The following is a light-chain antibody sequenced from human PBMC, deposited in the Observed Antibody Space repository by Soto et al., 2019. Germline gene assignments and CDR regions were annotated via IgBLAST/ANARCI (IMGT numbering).Light chain of an antibody. CDR2: GNN. CDR3: QSYDNTLGGAV. CDR1: SSNIGAGFG. Sequence: QSVLTQPPSVSAAPRQKVTISCSGSSSNIGAGFGVHWYQQFPGTAPKLLIYGNNNRPSGVPDRFSGSKSGTSASLAITGLQAEDEADYHCQSYDNTLGGAVFGGGTQLTVL. V-gene: IGLV1-40*01. J-gene: IGLJ7*01.